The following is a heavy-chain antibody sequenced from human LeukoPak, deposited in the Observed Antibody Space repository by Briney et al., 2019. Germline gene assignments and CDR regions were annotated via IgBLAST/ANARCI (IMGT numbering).Heavy chain of an antibody. CDR2: ISYDGSNK. Sequence: PGGSLRLSCAASGFTFSSYAMHWVRQAPGKGLEWVAVISYDGSNKYYADSVKGRFTISRDNSKNTLYLQMNSLRAEDTAVYYCARGYYGDYVDYWGQGTLVTVSS. CDR1: GFTFSSYA. J-gene: IGHJ4*02. CDR3: ARGYYGDYVDY. D-gene: IGHD4-17*01. V-gene: IGHV3-30-3*01.